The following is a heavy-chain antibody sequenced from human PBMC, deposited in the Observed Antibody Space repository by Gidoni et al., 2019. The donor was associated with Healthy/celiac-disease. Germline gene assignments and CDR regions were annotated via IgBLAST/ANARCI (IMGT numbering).Heavy chain of an antibody. J-gene: IGHJ4*02. Sequence: QVQLQESGPGLVKPSQTLSLTCTVSGCSISRGSYYWSWIRQPAGKGLEWIGRIYTSGSTNYNPSLKTRVTISLDTSKNQFSLKLSSVTAADTAVYYCARGVVSYSSAWLGYWGQGTLVTVSS. D-gene: IGHD6-19*01. CDR2: IYTSGST. V-gene: IGHV4-61*02. CDR3: ARGVVSYSSAWLGY. CDR1: GCSISRGSYY.